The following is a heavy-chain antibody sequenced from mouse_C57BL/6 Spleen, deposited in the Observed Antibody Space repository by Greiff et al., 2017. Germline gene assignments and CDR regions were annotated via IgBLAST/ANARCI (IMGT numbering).Heavy chain of an antibody. D-gene: IGHD1-1*01. J-gene: IGHJ4*01. CDR2: ISYSGST. Sequence: EVQLQESGPGMVKPSQSLSLTCTVTGYSITSCYDWHWIRHFPGNKLEWMGYISYSGSTNYNPSLKSRISITHDTSKNQFILKLNSVTTEDTATYSCARGGIFTTVVATGAMDYWGQGTSVTVSS. CDR3: ARGGIFTTVVATGAMDY. V-gene: IGHV3-1*01. CDR1: GYSITSCYD.